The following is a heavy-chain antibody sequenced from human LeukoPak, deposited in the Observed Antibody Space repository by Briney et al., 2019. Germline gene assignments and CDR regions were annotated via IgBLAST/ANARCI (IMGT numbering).Heavy chain of an antibody. CDR3: ARAASSGWYSVGEDYFDY. CDR2: IKQDGSEK. J-gene: IGHJ4*02. Sequence: GGSLRLSCAASGFTFRNYWMSWVRQAPGKGLEWVANIKQDGSEKYYVDSVKGRFTISRDNAKNSLYLQMTSLRAEDTAVYYCARAASSGWYSVGEDYFDYWGQGTLVTVSS. CDR1: GFTFRNYW. V-gene: IGHV3-7*01. D-gene: IGHD6-19*01.